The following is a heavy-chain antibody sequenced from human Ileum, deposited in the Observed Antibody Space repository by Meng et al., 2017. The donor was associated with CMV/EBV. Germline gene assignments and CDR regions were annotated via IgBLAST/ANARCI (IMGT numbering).Heavy chain of an antibody. CDR1: GYTFISYD. CDR3: AKWVDCISTSGPYYYFGMDV. V-gene: IGHV1-8*03. Sequence: ASVKVSCKASGYTFISYDINWVRQATGQGLEWMGWLNPNSGNTGYAQKSPGRVTITMNTSISTAYMELSSLRSENTAVYYCAKWVDCISTSGPYYYFGMDVWGQGTTVTVSS. D-gene: IGHD2-2*01. J-gene: IGHJ6*02. CDR2: LNPNSGNT.